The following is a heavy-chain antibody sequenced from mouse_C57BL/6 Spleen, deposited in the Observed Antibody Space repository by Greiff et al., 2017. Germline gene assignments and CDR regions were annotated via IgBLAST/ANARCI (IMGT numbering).Heavy chain of an antibody. CDR2: IYPGDGDT. J-gene: IGHJ3*01. CDR3: AREFGYYGSSGAY. Sequence: QVQLKQSGAELVKPGASVKISCKASGYAFSSYWMNWVKQRPGKGLEWIGQIYPGDGDTNYNGKFKGKATLTAAKSSSTAYLQLSSLTSEDSAVYFCAREFGYYGSSGAYWGQGTLVTVSA. V-gene: IGHV1-80*01. CDR1: GYAFSSYW. D-gene: IGHD1-1*01.